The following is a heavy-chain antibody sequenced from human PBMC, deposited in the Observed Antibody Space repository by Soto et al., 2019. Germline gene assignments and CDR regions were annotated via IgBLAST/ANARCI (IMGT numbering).Heavy chain of an antibody. V-gene: IGHV1-18*01. CDR1: GYTFSSSG. Sequence: GASVKVSCKASGYTFSSSGISWVRQAPGQGLEWMGWISGYNGNTNYGQNLQGRVTLTTDTSTSTAYLELRSLRSDDTAVYYCARGLPVYSTETRVQTYYFYDMDVWGKGTTVTVSS. J-gene: IGHJ6*03. D-gene: IGHD4-4*01. CDR3: ARGLPVYSTETRVQTYYFYDMDV. CDR2: ISGYNGNT.